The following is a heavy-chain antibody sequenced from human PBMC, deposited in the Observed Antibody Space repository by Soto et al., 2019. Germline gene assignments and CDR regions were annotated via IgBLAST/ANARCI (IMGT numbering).Heavy chain of an antibody. V-gene: IGHV3-23*01. CDR2: ISGSGGST. Sequence: GGSLRLSCAASGFTFNNYAMSWVRQAPGKGLEWVSAISGSGGSTYYADSVKGRFTISRDNSKNTLYLHMKSLRADDTAEYYCAKNMLLGVVMLYPVYFQHWGQGTLVTVSS. CDR1: GFTFNNYA. J-gene: IGHJ1*01. D-gene: IGHD3-3*01. CDR3: AKNMLLGVVMLYPVYFQH.